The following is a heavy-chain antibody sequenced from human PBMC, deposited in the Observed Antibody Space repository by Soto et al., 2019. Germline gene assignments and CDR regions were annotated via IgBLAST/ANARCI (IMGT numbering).Heavy chain of an antibody. Sequence: EVQLLESGGGLVQPGGSLRLSCAASGFTFSNYAMSWVRQAPGKGLEWVSGISGGGGSSYYADSVKGRFTISRDNSKNTLYLQMNSLRAEDTAVYYCEHNCGVDCHSVFFYWGQGTLVIVSS. V-gene: IGHV3-23*01. CDR1: GFTFSNYA. CDR3: EHNCGVDCHSVFFY. D-gene: IGHD2-21*02. CDR2: ISGGGGSS. J-gene: IGHJ4*02.